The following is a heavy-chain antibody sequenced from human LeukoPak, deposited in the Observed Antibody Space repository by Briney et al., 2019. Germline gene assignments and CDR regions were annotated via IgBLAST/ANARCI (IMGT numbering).Heavy chain of an antibody. CDR2: IWNDGSKQ. J-gene: IGHJ3*02. Sequence: GGSLRLSCAASGDTFSSYGMHWVRQAPGKGLEWVAVIWNDGSKQYYLDSVKGRSTISRDDSKNTLYLQMNSLRAEDTALYYCARSAYGDYLGHDTFDMWGQGTMVTVSS. CDR3: ARSAYGDYLGHDTFDM. D-gene: IGHD4-17*01. CDR1: GDTFSSYG. V-gene: IGHV3-33*01.